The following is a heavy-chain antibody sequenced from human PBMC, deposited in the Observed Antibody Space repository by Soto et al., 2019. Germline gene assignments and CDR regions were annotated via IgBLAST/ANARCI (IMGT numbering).Heavy chain of an antibody. CDR1: GFTFDDYR. D-gene: IGHD5-12*01. J-gene: IGHJ6*02. Sequence: SERSLRLPCAASGFTFDDYRMSWVRQPPGKGLEWDSGINWNGGSTGYADSVKGRFTISRDNAKNSLYLQMNSLTTEDTAMYYCARGGNSGCNWDYCDGMDVWGQGTTVIGSS. CDR3: ARGGNSGCNWDYCDGMDV. V-gene: IGHV3-20*04. CDR2: INWNGGST.